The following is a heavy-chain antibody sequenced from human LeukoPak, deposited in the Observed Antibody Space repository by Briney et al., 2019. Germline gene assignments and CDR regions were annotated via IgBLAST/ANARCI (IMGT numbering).Heavy chain of an antibody. V-gene: IGHV4-38-2*02. J-gene: IGHJ3*02. CDR2: IYHSGKT. CDR3: ARVQGSYYDYVWGSYRNDAFDI. Sequence: SETLSLTCTVSGYSISSGYYWGWIRQPPGKGLEWIGSIYHSGKTYYNPSLKSRVTISVDTSKNQFSLKLSSVTAADTAVYYCARVQGSYYDYVWGSYRNDAFDIWGQGTMVTVSS. CDR1: GYSISSGYY. D-gene: IGHD3-16*02.